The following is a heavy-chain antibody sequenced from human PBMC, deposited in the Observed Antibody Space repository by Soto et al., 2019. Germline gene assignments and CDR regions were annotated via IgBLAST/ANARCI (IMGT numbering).Heavy chain of an antibody. J-gene: IGHJ5*02. CDR3: ASLGHYDFWSGFRKGNWFDP. CDR2: INHSGST. CDR1: GGSFIGYY. V-gene: IGHV4-34*01. Sequence: QVQLQQWGAGLLKPSETVSLTCAVYGGSFIGYYGTWIRQPPGKGLEWIGEINHSGSTNYNTSLKSRVTISADTSKNQFSLRLSSVTAADTAVYYCASLGHYDFWSGFRKGNWFDPWGQGTLVTVSS. D-gene: IGHD3-3*01.